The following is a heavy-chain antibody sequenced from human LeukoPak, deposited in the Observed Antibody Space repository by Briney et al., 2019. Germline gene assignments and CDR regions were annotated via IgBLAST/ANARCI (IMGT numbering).Heavy chain of an antibody. J-gene: IGHJ5*02. CDR1: DGSINNYY. V-gene: IGHV4-59*01. Sequence: YPSETLSLTCTVSDGSINNYYWTWIRQPPGKGLEWIGCIHYSGSTNYNPSLKSRVTISVDTSKNQFSLKLSSVTAADTAVYYCVSGKNWFDPWGQGTLVTVSS. D-gene: IGHD1-14*01. CDR2: IHYSGST. CDR3: VSGKNWFDP.